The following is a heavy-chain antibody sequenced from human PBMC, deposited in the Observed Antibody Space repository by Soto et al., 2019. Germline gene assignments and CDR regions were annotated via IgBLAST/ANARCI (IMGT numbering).Heavy chain of an antibody. CDR1: GYSISSGYY. D-gene: IGHD6-6*01. V-gene: IGHV4-38-2*01. Sequence: PSETLSLTCAVSGYSISSGYYWGWIRQPPGKGLEWIGSIYHSGSTYYNPSLKSRVTISVDTSKNQFSLKLSSVTAADTAVYYCARAIRDSSSPRGGGWFDPWGQGTLVTVS. J-gene: IGHJ5*02. CDR3: ARAIRDSSSPRGGGWFDP. CDR2: IYHSGST.